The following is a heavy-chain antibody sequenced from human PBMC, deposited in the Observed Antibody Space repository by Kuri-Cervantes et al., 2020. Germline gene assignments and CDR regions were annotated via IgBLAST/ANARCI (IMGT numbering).Heavy chain of an antibody. V-gene: IGHV3-9*01. J-gene: IGHJ6*02. CDR3: AKHMVRGVHSYYYYGMDV. CDR2: ISWNSGSI. CDR1: GLSFSSYG. Sequence: SLKISCAASGLSFSSYGMSWVRQAPGKGLERVSGISWNSGSIGYADSVKGRFTISRDNAKNSLYLQMNSLRAEDTALYYCAKHMVRGVHSYYYYGMDVWGQGTTVTVSS. D-gene: IGHD3-10*01.